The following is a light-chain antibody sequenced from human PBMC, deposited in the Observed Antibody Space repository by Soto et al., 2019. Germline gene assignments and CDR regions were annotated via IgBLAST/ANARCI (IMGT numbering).Light chain of an antibody. CDR1: QSVSSY. CDR3: QRRSNWPPT. J-gene: IGKJ5*01. Sequence: GVTQSPATLSFSPGERANRSCRASQSVSSYFAWYQQKPGQAPRLLLYDASNRATGIPARFSGSGSGADFTLTISSLEPEDFAVYYCQRRSNWPPTFGQGTRLEIK. CDR2: DAS. V-gene: IGKV3-11*01.